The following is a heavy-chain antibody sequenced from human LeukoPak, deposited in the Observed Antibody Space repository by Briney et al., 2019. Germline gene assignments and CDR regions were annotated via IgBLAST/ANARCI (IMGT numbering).Heavy chain of an antibody. D-gene: IGHD1-26*01. CDR1: GFTFSSYG. Sequence: GGSLRLSCAASGFTFSSYGMHWVRQAPGKGLEWVAFIRYDGSNKCYADSVKGRFTISRDNSKNTLYLQMNSLRAEDTAVYYCAKPHGGSPSGYYFDYWGQGTLVTVSS. CDR2: IRYDGSNK. J-gene: IGHJ4*02. V-gene: IGHV3-30*02. CDR3: AKPHGGSPSGYYFDY.